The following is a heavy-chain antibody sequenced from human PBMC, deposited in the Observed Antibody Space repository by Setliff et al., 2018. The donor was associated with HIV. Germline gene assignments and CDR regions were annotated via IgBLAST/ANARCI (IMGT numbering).Heavy chain of an antibody. CDR2: IKQDGSEI. CDR1: GFRMSYHW. Sequence: PGESLKISCAASGFRMSYHWMTWVRQAPGKGLEWVANIKQDGSEIYYADSVKDRFTVSRDNAKGSLYLQMNSLRVDDTAVYYCGTKSPGDYWGQGTQVTVSS. D-gene: IGHD2-8*01. CDR3: GTKSPGDY. J-gene: IGHJ4*02. V-gene: IGHV3-7*03.